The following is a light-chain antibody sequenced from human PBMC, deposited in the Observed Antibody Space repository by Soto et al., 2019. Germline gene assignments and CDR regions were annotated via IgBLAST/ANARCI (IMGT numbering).Light chain of an antibody. CDR1: HSVTTH. V-gene: IGKV3-11*01. Sequence: EIVLKMSPDTLSLSPGERATLSCWASHSVTTHLAWFQQRPGQTPRLLIYDASTRAPGIPARFSGRGSGADFTLTISSLEPEDFAVYYCQQRSDSITFGQGNDWRL. J-gene: IGKJ5*01. CDR2: DAS. CDR3: QQRSDSIT.